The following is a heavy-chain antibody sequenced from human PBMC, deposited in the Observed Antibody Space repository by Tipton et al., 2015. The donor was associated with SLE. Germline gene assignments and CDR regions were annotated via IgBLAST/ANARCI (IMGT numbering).Heavy chain of an antibody. CDR3: ARGLSHYYYMDV. V-gene: IGHV5-51*03. J-gene: IGHJ6*03. CDR1: GYTFTTYW. D-gene: IGHD2/OR15-2a*01. Sequence: QLVQSGAGVRKPGESLKISCKTSGYTFTTYWIGWVRQMPGKGLEWMGIIYPGDSDARYSPSFQGQVTISVDKSVSTAYLQWRSLKASDTAMYYCARGLSHYYYMDVWGKGTTVTVSS. CDR2: IYPGDSDA.